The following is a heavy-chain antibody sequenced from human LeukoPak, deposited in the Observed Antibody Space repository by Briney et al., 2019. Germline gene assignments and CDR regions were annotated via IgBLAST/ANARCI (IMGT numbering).Heavy chain of an antibody. V-gene: IGHV3-21*01. CDR3: VREGGGYSSGDWFDP. J-gene: IGHJ5*02. Sequence: GGSLRLSCAASGFTFNTYTMNWVRQAPGKGLEWVSSLSSSSSYIYYADSVKGRFTISRDNSKNTLYLQMNSLRAEDTAVYYCVREGGGYSSGDWFDPWGQGTLVTVSS. CDR1: GFTFNTYT. D-gene: IGHD2-21*01. CDR2: LSSSSSYI.